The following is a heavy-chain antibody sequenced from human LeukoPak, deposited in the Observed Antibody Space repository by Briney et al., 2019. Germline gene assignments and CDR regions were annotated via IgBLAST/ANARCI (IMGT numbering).Heavy chain of an antibody. CDR3: ARAPYSSYGDY. D-gene: IGHD3-22*01. Sequence: PSETLSLTCNVSGGSISSGGYYWSWIRQPPGESLEWVGYIYHSGSTYYNPSLKSRVTISVDRSKNQFSLKLSSVTAADTAVYYCARAPYSSYGDYWGQGTLVTVAS. J-gene: IGHJ4*02. V-gene: IGHV4-30-2*01. CDR2: IYHSGST. CDR1: GGSISSGGYY.